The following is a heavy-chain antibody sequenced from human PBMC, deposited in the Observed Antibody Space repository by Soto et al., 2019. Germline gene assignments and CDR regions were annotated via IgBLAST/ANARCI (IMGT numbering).Heavy chain of an antibody. J-gene: IGHJ4*02. CDR3: ARGQEGIVATH. CDR2: VKDGGST. D-gene: IGHD5-12*01. CDR1: GGSLTGYY. V-gene: IGHV4-34*01. Sequence: QVQLQQWGAGLLKPSETLSLTCTVNGGSLTGYYWSWIRQPPGKGLEWIGEVKDGGSTNYNPSLRGRVSISADTSKNHFSLRLNSVTAADTAVYFCARGQEGIVATHWDQGALVTVSS.